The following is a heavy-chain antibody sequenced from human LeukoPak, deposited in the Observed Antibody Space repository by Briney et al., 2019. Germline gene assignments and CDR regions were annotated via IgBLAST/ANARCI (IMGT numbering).Heavy chain of an antibody. J-gene: IGHJ4*02. Sequence: PGGSLRLSCEASGFTFSDYYMSWLRQGPGKGLEWISYISSGGGTIYYADSVKGRFTISRDNAKKSLYLQMNDLRAEDTAMYYCARPRVEYNTSSEDYWGQGTQVIVSS. CDR2: ISSGGGTI. D-gene: IGHD6-6*01. V-gene: IGHV3-11*04. CDR1: GFTFSDYY. CDR3: ARPRVEYNTSSEDY.